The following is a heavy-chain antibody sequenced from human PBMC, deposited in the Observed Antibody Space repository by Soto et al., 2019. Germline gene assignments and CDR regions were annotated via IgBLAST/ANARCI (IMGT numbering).Heavy chain of an antibody. CDR3: ARHGSGSYYNNWFDP. CDR1: GDSISSSY. J-gene: IGHJ5*02. CDR2: IYYSGST. D-gene: IGHD3-10*01. V-gene: IGHV4-59*08. Sequence: SETLSLTCTVSGDSISSSYWSWIRQSPGKGLEWIGYIYYSGSTNYNPSLKSRVTISVDTSKNQFSLKLSSVTVADTAVYYCARHGSGSYYNNWFDPWGQGTLVTVSS.